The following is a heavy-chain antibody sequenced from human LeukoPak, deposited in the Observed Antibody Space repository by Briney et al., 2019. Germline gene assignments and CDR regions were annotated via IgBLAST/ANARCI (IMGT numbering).Heavy chain of an antibody. V-gene: IGHV7-4-1*02. Sequence: ASVKVSCKASGYTFTSYAMNWVRQAPGQGLEWMGWISTNTGNPTYAQGFTGRFVFSLDTSVSTAYPQISSLKAEDTAVYYCARGTSDIVATIPHYWGQGTLVTVSS. CDR2: ISTNTGNP. CDR3: ARGTSDIVATIPHY. D-gene: IGHD5-12*01. J-gene: IGHJ4*02. CDR1: GYTFTSYA.